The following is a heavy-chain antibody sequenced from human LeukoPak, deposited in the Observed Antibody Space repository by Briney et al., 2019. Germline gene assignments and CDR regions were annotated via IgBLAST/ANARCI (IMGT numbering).Heavy chain of an antibody. J-gene: IGHJ3*02. CDR2: IYYSGTT. Sequence: SETLSLTCTVSGGSISSGGYYWSWIRQHPGKGLEWIGYIYYSGTTYYNPSLKSRVTMSVDTSKNQFSLKLSSVTAADTAVYYCARVARGDFVDAFDIWGQGTMVTVSS. CDR3: ARVARGDFVDAFDI. V-gene: IGHV4-31*03. CDR1: GGSISSGGYY. D-gene: IGHD2-21*02.